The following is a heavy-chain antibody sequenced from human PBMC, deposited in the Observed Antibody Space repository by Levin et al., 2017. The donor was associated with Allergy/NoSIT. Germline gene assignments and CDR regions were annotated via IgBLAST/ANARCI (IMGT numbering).Heavy chain of an antibody. Sequence: AGGSLRLSCAASGFTFSSYAMHWVRQAPGKGLEWVAVISYDGSNKYYADSVKGRFTISRDNSKNTLYLQMNSLRAEDTAVYYCARARYYDSSGPLYDYWGQGTLVTVSS. CDR3: ARARYYDSSGPLYDY. CDR1: GFTFSSYA. CDR2: ISYDGSNK. J-gene: IGHJ4*02. D-gene: IGHD3-22*01. V-gene: IGHV3-30-3*01.